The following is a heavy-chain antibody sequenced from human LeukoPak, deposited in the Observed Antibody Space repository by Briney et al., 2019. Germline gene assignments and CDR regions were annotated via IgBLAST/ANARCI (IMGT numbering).Heavy chain of an antibody. Sequence: PGRSLRLSCAASGFTFDEYAMHWVRQAPGKGLEGVSGISWNSGTIGYADSVKGRFTISRDNAKNSLYLQMNSLRAEDMAFYYCAKDYTSGWYGAFDIWGQGTMVTVSS. D-gene: IGHD6-19*01. CDR3: AKDYTSGWYGAFDI. CDR2: ISWNSGTI. J-gene: IGHJ3*02. CDR1: GFTFDEYA. V-gene: IGHV3-9*03.